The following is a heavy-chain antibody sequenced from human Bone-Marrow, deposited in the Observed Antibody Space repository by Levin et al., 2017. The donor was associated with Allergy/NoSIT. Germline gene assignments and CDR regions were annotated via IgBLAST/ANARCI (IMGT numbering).Heavy chain of an antibody. CDR1: GGSISSYY. J-gene: IGHJ4*02. D-gene: IGHD3-22*01. CDR3: AKEAPSRYDRSGYFLS. V-gene: IGHV4-59*01. Sequence: PGGSLRLSCTVSGGSISSYYWSWIRQPPRKGLEWIGYIYYSGSTNYNPSLKSRVTISIDTSKNQLSLKLTSVTAADTAVYYCAKEAPSRYDRSGYFLSWGQGTLVTVSS. CDR2: IYYSGST.